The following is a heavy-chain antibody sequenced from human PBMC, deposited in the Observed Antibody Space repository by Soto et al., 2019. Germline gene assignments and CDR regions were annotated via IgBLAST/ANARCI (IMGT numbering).Heavy chain of an antibody. Sequence: GGSLRLSCAASGFTFSGYSMSWVRQASGRGLEWVGRIRSKANNYATAYAASVKGRFTISIDDSKNTAYLQMNSLKTEDTAVYYCYSATDGRPWGQGTLVTVSS. J-gene: IGHJ5*02. CDR3: YSATDGRP. CDR2: IRSKANNYAT. CDR1: GFTFSGYS. V-gene: IGHV3-73*01.